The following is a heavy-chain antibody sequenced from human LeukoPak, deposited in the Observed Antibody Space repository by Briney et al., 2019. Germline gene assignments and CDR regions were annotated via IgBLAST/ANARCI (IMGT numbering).Heavy chain of an antibody. CDR2: IPTSGDI. Sequence: PSETLSLTCAVYGGSFSGYYWSWIRQPPGKGLEWIGYIPTSGDINYNPSLKSRVTISLQTSKNQVSLKVNSVTAADTAVYFCARVKVNTAMALQYYHYYMDVWGKGTTVIVSS. V-gene: IGHV4-34*11. CDR3: ARVKVNTAMALQYYHYYMDV. J-gene: IGHJ6*03. CDR1: GGSFSGYY. D-gene: IGHD5-18*01.